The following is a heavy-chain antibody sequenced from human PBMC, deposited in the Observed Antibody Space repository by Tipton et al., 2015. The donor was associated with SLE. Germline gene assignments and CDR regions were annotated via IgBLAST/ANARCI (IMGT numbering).Heavy chain of an antibody. CDR3: ATPGYYGSGSSVAY. CDR2: IYSSGST. CDR1: GGSINSDTYY. J-gene: IGHJ4*02. Sequence: TLSLTCTASGGSINSDTYYWNWIRQPAGKGLEWIGRIYSSGSTSYNPSLKSRVTISVDTSKNQFSLKVKSVTTADTAVYYCATPGYYGSGSSVAYWGQGMLVTVSS. D-gene: IGHD3-10*01. V-gene: IGHV4-61*02.